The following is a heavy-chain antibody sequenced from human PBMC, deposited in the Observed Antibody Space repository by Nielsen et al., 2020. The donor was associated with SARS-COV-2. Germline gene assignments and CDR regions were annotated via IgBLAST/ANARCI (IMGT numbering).Heavy chain of an antibody. D-gene: IGHD5-24*01. J-gene: IGHJ4*02. CDR2: IYHRGST. V-gene: IGHV4-4*02. CDR3: ARHGSRWLQLEEFDY. Sequence: SETLSLTCAVSGGSISSNNWWSWVRQPPGKGLEWIGEIYHRGSTNYNPSLKSRVTISVDTSKNQFSLKLSSVTAADTAVYYCARHGSRWLQLEEFDYWGQGTLVTVSS. CDR1: GGSISSNNW.